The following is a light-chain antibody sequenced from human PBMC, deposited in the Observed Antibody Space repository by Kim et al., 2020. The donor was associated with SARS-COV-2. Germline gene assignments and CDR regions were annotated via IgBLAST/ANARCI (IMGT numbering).Light chain of an antibody. Sequence: ASVGDRVTITCRASQGIANWLAWYQQKPGKAPKLLISASSSFQSGVPSRFSGSGSGTEFTLTISSLQPEDFATYYCQQANSLPPAFGQGTRLEIK. V-gene: IGKV1-12*01. CDR1: QGIANW. J-gene: IGKJ5*01. CDR2: ASS. CDR3: QQANSLPPA.